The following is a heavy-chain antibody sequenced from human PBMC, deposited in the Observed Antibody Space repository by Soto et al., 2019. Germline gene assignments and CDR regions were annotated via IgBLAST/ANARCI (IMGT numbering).Heavy chain of an antibody. Sequence: EVQLVESGGGLVRPGGSLRLSCAASGFTFSYYWMHWVRQAPGKGLVWVSRIHSDGSSTTYADFVKGRFIISRDNARNTVDLQMDGVRVEDTAVYYCASGDRGAFDLWGQGKVVTVSS. CDR3: ASGDRGAFDL. CDR2: IHSDGSST. D-gene: IGHD3-10*01. V-gene: IGHV3-74*01. CDR1: GFTFSYYW. J-gene: IGHJ3*01.